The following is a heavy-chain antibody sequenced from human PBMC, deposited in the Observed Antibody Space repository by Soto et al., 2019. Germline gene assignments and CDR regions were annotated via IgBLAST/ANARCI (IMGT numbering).Heavy chain of an antibody. Sequence: VGSLRLSCVFYVVSFSDYSMNCVRQAPGKGLEWVSLITGNSEYKYYAGSVKGRFTVYRDNAKNSLYLQMNSLTVEDTAVYYCARSRETLQTFESWGQGTLVHLSS. CDR2: ITGNSEYK. V-gene: IGHV3-21*06. CDR1: VVSFSDYS. J-gene: IGHJ4*02. D-gene: IGHD4-4*01. CDR3: ARSRETLQTFES.